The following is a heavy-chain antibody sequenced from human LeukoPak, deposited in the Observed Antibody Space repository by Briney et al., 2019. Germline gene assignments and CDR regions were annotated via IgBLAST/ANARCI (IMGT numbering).Heavy chain of an antibody. CDR2: ISPNSGGT. Sequence: SVNVSCKASGYTFSDNHMYWIRQAPGRGLECMGWISPNSGGTNHAQKFQGRITMTGDTSISTGYMELSSLRSDDTAVYYCARELGRNAFDVWGQGTMVTVTS. D-gene: IGHD3-10*01. J-gene: IGHJ3*01. CDR3: ARELGRNAFDV. CDR1: GYTFSDNH. V-gene: IGHV1-2*02.